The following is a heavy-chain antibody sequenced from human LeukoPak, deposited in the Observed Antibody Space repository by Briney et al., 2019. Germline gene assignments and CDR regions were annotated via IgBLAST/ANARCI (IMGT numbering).Heavy chain of an antibody. D-gene: IGHD6-13*01. V-gene: IGHV4-34*01. CDR3: ARGYSSSWNGGDFDY. CDR1: GGSFSGYY. J-gene: IGHJ4*02. Sequence: SETLSLTCAVYGGSFSGYYWSWIRQPPGKGLEWIGEINHSGSTNYNPSLKSRVTISVDTSKNQFSLKLGSVTAADTAGYYCARGYSSSWNGGDFDYWGQGTLVTVSS. CDR2: INHSGST.